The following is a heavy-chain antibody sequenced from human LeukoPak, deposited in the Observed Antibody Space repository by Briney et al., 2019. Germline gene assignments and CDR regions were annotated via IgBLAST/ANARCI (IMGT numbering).Heavy chain of an antibody. D-gene: IGHD7-27*01. CDR3: AGDWGPGYFYY. V-gene: IGHV3-21*01. CDR2: ISSSGTTI. Sequence: GGSLRLSCAASGFTFSSYSMIWVRQAPGKGLEWVSSISSSGTTIYYADSVKGRFTISGDNAKNSLYLQMNSLTVEDTAVYYCAGDWGPGYFYYWGQGTLDTVSS. J-gene: IGHJ4*02. CDR1: GFTFSSYS.